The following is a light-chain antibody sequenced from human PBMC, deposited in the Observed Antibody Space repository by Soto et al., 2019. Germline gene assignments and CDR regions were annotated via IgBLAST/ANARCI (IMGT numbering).Light chain of an antibody. V-gene: IGKV1-33*01. CDR3: QQYDNLPRT. CDR1: QDISNY. J-gene: IGKJ1*01. CDR2: DAS. Sequence: DIQMTQSPSSLSASVGDRVTITCQASQDISNYLNWYQQKPGKAPKLLIYDASNLETGVPSRFSGSGSGTDFTFTIISLQPEDIATYYCQQYDNLPRTFGQGTKVESK.